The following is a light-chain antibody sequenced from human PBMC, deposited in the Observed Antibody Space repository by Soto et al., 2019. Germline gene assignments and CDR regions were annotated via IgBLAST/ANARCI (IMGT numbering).Light chain of an antibody. J-gene: IGKJ1*01. CDR1: QSVSTY. V-gene: IGKV1-39*01. CDR2: SAI. CDR3: QHNVRSTRR. Sequence: DIQLTPYPPSLSASVGDTVTITCRASQSVSTYLNWYQQRPGKAPSPLIYSAISLQSGVPSRFSGSGSGTDFTLTIRNLQPEDFAIYYCQHNVRSTRRFAQVTKVDIK.